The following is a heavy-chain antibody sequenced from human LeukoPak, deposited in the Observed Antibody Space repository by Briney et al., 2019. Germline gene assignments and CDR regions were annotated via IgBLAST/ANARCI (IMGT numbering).Heavy chain of an antibody. CDR2: IYYSGST. CDR3: ARDSTMVSIVPDDAFDI. V-gene: IGHV4-59*01. Sequence: PSETLSLTCTVSGGSISSYYWRWLRQPPGKGLEWIGYIYYSGSTNYNPSLKSRVTISVDTSKNQFSLKLSSVTAADTAVYYCARDSTMVSIVPDDAFDIWGQGTMVTVSS. J-gene: IGHJ3*02. CDR1: GGSISSYY. D-gene: IGHD3-3*01.